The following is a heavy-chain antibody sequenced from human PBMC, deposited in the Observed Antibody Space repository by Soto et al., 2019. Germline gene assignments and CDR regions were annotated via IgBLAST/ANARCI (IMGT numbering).Heavy chain of an antibody. CDR2: ISAYNGNT. CDR1: GYTFTSYG. Sequence: QVQLVQSGAEVKKPGASVKVSCKAFGYTFTSYGISWVRQAPGQGLEWMGWISAYNGNTNYAQKLQGRVTMTTDTSTSTAYMELRSLRSDDTAVYYCARAIGQLERRGHNWFDPWGQGTLVTVSS. D-gene: IGHD1-1*01. V-gene: IGHV1-18*04. CDR3: ARAIGQLERRGHNWFDP. J-gene: IGHJ5*02.